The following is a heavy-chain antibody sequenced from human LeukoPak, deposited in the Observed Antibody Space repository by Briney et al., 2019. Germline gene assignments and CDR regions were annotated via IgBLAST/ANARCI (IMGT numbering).Heavy chain of an antibody. V-gene: IGHV3-30*03. D-gene: IGHD3-3*01. J-gene: IGHJ4*02. CDR3: ARDRAWNYFDY. CDR2: ISNDGSRK. CDR1: GFTFSSYG. Sequence: GRSLRLSCAASGFTFSSYGMHWVRQAPGKGLEWVAIISNDGSRKYYAHSVEGRFTISRDNSKNTLYLQMDSLRAEDTVVYYCARDRAWNYFDYWGQGALVTVSS.